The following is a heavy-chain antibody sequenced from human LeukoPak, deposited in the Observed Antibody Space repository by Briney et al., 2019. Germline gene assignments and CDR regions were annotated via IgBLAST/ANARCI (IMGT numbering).Heavy chain of an antibody. Sequence: PGGSLRLSCAASGFTFSSYSMNWVRQAPGKGLEWVSSISSSSSYIYYADSVKGRFTISRGNAKNSLYLQMNSLRAEDTAVYYCARAVDTAMENLDYWGQGTLVTVSS. D-gene: IGHD5-18*01. CDR2: ISSSSSYI. CDR1: GFTFSSYS. V-gene: IGHV3-21*01. J-gene: IGHJ4*02. CDR3: ARAVDTAMENLDY.